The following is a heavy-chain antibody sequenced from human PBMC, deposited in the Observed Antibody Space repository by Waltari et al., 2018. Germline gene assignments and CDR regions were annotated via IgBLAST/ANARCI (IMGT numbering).Heavy chain of an antibody. CDR2: ISWNSGSI. CDR1: GFTFDDYA. V-gene: IGHV3-9*03. Sequence: EVQLVESGGGLVQPGRSLRLSCAASGFTFDDYAMHWVRQAPGKGLEWVSGISWNSGSIGYADSVKGRFTISRDNAKNSLYLQMNSLRAEDMALYYCAKGAVGPAAIGYMDVWGKGTTVTISS. J-gene: IGHJ6*03. CDR3: AKGAVGPAAIGYMDV. D-gene: IGHD2-2*01.